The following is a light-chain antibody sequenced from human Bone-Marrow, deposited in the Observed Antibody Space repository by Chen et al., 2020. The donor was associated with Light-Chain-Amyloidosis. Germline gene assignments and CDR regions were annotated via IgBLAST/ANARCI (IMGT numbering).Light chain of an antibody. CDR3: QHYSGSPPWT. CDR2: GAS. Sequence: EIVLTQSPGTLSLSPGDRATLSCRASQSVSSIYIAWYQQKLGQAPRLLIFGASTRATGIPDRFSGSGSGTDFALTIDSVESEDFGVYYCQHYSGSPPWTFGQGTKVEIK. J-gene: IGKJ1*01. V-gene: IGKV3-20*01. CDR1: QSVSSIY.